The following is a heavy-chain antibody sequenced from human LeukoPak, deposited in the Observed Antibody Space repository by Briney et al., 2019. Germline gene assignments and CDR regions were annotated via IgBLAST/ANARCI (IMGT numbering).Heavy chain of an antibody. CDR2: MNPNSGNT. CDR1: GYTFTSYD. V-gene: IGHV1-8*03. J-gene: IGHJ4*02. Sequence: ASVKVSCKASGYTFTSYDINWVRQATGQGLEWMGWMNPNSGNTGYAQKFQGRVTITRNTSISTAYMELSSLRSEDTAVYYCASRGGGPGEWIFDYWGQGTLVTVSS. CDR3: ASRGGGPGEWIFDY. D-gene: IGHD4-17*01.